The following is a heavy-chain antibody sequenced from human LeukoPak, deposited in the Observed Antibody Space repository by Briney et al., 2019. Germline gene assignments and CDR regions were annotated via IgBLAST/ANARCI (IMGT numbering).Heavy chain of an antibody. Sequence: GGSLRLSCAASGLTFSSYGMHWVRQAPGKGLEWVAFIRHDGSNKYYADSVKGRFTISRDNSKNTLYLQMNSLRAEDTAVYYCAKDFLYHDILTGYRDSDAFDIWGQGTMVTVSS. CDR3: AKDFLYHDILTGYRDSDAFDI. D-gene: IGHD3-9*01. CDR2: IRHDGSNK. CDR1: GLTFSSYG. V-gene: IGHV3-30*02. J-gene: IGHJ3*02.